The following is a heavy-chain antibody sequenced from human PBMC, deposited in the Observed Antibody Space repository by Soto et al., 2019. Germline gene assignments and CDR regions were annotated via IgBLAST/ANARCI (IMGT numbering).Heavy chain of an antibody. V-gene: IGHV4-61*01. CDR3: ARDIFSDGMDV. J-gene: IGHJ6*02. CDR1: GGSVSSGSYY. Sequence: QVQLQESGPGLVKPSETLSLTCTVSGGSVSSGSYYWSWIRQPPGKGLEWIGYIYYSGSTNYNPSLTSRVTISVDTSKNQFSLKLSSVTAADTAVYYCARDIFSDGMDVWGQGTTVTVSS. CDR2: IYYSGST.